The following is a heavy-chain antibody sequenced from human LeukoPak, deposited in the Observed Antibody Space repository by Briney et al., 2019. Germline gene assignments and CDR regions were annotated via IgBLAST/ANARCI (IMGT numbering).Heavy chain of an antibody. V-gene: IGHV1-69*13. CDR1: GGTFSSYA. D-gene: IGHD2-15*01. Sequence: SVKVSCKASGGTFSSYAISWVRQAPGQGLEWMGGIIPIFGTANYAQKFQGRVTITADESTSTAYMELRSLRSEDTAVYYCARVYCSGGSCYSGWFDPWGQGTLVTVSS. J-gene: IGHJ5*02. CDR2: IIPIFGTA. CDR3: ARVYCSGGSCYSGWFDP.